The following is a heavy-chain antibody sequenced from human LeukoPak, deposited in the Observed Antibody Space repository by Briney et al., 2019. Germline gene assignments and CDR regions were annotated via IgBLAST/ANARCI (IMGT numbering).Heavy chain of an antibody. J-gene: IGHJ6*02. V-gene: IGHV3-30*18. CDR1: GFTFSNYG. Sequence: PGRSLRLSCAASGFTFSNYGMHWVRQPPGKGLEWVAVTSYDETHKYYADSVKGRFTISRDNSKNTLYLQMNSLRAEDTAAYYCAKGSGGFGADYGTDVWGQGTTVTVSS. CDR3: AKGSGGFGADYGTDV. CDR2: TSYDETHK. D-gene: IGHD3-10*01.